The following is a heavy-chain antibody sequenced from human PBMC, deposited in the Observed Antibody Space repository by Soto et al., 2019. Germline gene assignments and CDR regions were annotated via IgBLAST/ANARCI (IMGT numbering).Heavy chain of an antibody. CDR3: AREKVVCETGN. D-gene: IGHD3-22*01. Sequence: QVQLVQSGAEVKKPGASVKVSCKASGYTFTSYDINWVRQATGQGLEWMGWMNPNSGNTVYAQKFQGRDTMTRKTSKSSAYTEISSLRSLFTAVYYWAREKVVCETGNGGQGTLVTVSS. CDR1: GYTFTSYD. CDR2: MNPNSGNT. V-gene: IGHV1-8*01. J-gene: IGHJ4*02.